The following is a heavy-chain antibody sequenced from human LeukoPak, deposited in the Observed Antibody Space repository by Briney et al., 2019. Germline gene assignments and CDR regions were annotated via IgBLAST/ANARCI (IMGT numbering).Heavy chain of an antibody. D-gene: IGHD2-8*01. CDR2: MHYSVTA. J-gene: IGHJ4*02. CDR1: GASIGGYY. V-gene: IGHV4-59*01. CDR3: ATLKGVDPMFDN. Sequence: SETLSLTCTVSGASIGGYYWSWIRQPPGKGLEYIGYMHYSVTANYNPSLKSRATISVDTSRNQFSLKLRSVTAADTAVYYCATLKGVDPMFDNWGQGILVTVSS.